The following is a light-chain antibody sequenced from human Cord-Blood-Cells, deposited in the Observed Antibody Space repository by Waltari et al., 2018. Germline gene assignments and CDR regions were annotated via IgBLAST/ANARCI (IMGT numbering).Light chain of an antibody. Sequence: QSALTQPPSVSGSPGPSVTTACTVTSRDVGSYTSVSWYQPPPGTAPKLMIYEVSNRPSGVPDRFSGSKSGNTASLTISGLQAEDEADYYCSSYTSSSTWVFGGGTKLTVL. CDR3: SSYTSSSTWV. CDR2: EVS. CDR1: SRDVGSYTS. J-gene: IGLJ3*02. V-gene: IGLV2-18*02.